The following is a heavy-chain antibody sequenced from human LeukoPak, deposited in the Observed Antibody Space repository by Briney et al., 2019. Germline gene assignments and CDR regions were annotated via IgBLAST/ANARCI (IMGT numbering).Heavy chain of an antibody. V-gene: IGHV1-46*01. J-gene: IGHJ5*02. CDR2: INPSDGST. CDR1: GYTFTSYY. D-gene: IGHD2-15*01. Sequence: GASVKVSCQASGYTFTSYYMHWVRQAPGQGLEWMGIINPSDGSTIHAQKSQGRDTMTRETSTRTVYMKLSSLRSEDTAVYYCARDGRGTYPYNWFDPWGQGTLVTVSS. CDR3: ARDGRGTYPYNWFDP.